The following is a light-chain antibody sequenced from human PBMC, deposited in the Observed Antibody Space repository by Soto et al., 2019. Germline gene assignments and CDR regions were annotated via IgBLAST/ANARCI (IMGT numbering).Light chain of an antibody. Sequence: EIVWTQSPATLSLSPGGRATVTCSSSQSVSSYLAWYQQKPGQAPRLLIFGASTRATGIPARFSGSGSGTEFTLTISSLQPEDFAVYYCQQYAVWPPQTFGQGTKV. CDR3: QQYAVWPPQT. J-gene: IGKJ1*01. V-gene: IGKV3-15*01. CDR1: QSVSSY. CDR2: GAS.